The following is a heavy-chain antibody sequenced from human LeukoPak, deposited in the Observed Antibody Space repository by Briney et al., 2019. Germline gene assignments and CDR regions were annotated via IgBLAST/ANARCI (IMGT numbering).Heavy chain of an antibody. D-gene: IGHD6-13*01. J-gene: IGHJ4*02. CDR1: GYTFTSYG. Sequence: ASVKVSCKASGYTFTSYGISWVRQAPGQGLEWMGWISAYNGSTNYAQKLQGRVTMTTDTSTSTAYMELRSLRSDDTAVYYCARVSSSSWYRGNYFDYWGQGTLVTVSS. V-gene: IGHV1-18*01. CDR3: ARVSSSSWYRGNYFDY. CDR2: ISAYNGST.